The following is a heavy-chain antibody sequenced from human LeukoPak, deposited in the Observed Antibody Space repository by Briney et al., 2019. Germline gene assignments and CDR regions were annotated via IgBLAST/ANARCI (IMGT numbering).Heavy chain of an antibody. D-gene: IGHD6-13*01. J-gene: IGHJ4*02. CDR2: IFHSGST. Sequence: SETLSLTCAVSGGSISSGFWWSWVRQPPGKGLEWIGEIFHSGSTNYNPSLKSRVTISVDKSKNQFSLKLSSVTAADTAVYYCGRNGAYSLDYWGQGTLVTVSS. CDR1: GGSISSGFW. CDR3: GRNGAYSLDY. V-gene: IGHV4-4*02.